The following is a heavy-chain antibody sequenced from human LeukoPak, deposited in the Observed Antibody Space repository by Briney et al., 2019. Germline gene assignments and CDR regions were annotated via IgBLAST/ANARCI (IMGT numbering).Heavy chain of an antibody. V-gene: IGHV3-74*01. J-gene: IGHJ4*02. CDR1: GLTFSNFW. CDR2: LNTDGGRT. Sequence: GGSLRLSCAASGLTFSNFWMHWVRQAPGKGLVWVSGLNTDGGRTVYADSVKGRFTISRDNAKNTLYLQMNSLRVEDTAVYYCVVDFQYNSHWGQGTLVTVSS. D-gene: IGHD1-1*01. CDR3: VVDFQYNSH.